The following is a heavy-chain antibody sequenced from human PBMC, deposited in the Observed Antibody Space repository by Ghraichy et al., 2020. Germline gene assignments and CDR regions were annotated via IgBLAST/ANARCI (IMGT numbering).Heavy chain of an antibody. D-gene: IGHD3-10*01. V-gene: IGHV3-7*03. CDR2: IKQDESEK. CDR1: GFTFSSYW. J-gene: IGHJ4*02. Sequence: GGSLRLSCAASGFTFSSYWMSWVRQAPGKGLEWVANIKQDESEKYYVDSVKGRFTISRDNAKTSLYLQMNSLRAEDTAVYYCARRRGTLAGSGSLDYWGQGTLVAVSS. CDR3: ARRRGTLAGSGSLDY.